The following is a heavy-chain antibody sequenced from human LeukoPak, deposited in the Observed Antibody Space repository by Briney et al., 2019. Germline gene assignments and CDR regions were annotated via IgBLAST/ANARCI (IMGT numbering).Heavy chain of an antibody. CDR2: ISGSGGST. Sequence: GGSLRLSCAASGFTFSNYAMSWVRQAPGKGLEWASVISGSGGSTDYADSVKGRFTISRDNSKNTLFLQMNYLRADDTAVYYCAKDICPNPACRTSCFDYWGQGTLVTVSS. J-gene: IGHJ4*02. CDR3: AKDICPNPACRTSCFDY. CDR1: GFTFSNYA. D-gene: IGHD2-2*01. V-gene: IGHV3-23*01.